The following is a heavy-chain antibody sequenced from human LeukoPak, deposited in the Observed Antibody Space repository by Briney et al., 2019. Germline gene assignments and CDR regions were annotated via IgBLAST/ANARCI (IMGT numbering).Heavy chain of an antibody. D-gene: IGHD6-19*01. Sequence: GGSLRLSCAASGITFSDTWMSWVRQAPGKGLEWVSAISGSGGSTYYADSVKGRFTISRDNSKNTLYLQMNSLRAEDTAVYYCAKNAVAGSKYYFDYWGQGTLVTVSS. V-gene: IGHV3-23*01. CDR2: ISGSGGST. CDR1: GITFSDTW. J-gene: IGHJ4*02. CDR3: AKNAVAGSKYYFDY.